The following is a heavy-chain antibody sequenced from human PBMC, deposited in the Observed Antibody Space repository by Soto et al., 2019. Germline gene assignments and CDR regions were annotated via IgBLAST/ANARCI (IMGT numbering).Heavy chain of an antibody. CDR2: LYCDDDK. CDR1: GFSFTTDGLG. D-gene: IGHD6-13*01. CDR3: AHIYWAASGTRYYFDY. V-gene: IGHV2-5*02. J-gene: IGHJ4*02. Sequence: QITLKESGPTLVKPTQTLTLTCTFSGFSFTTDGLGVGWIRQPPGKAMEWLALLYCDDDKRYSPSLKSRLTITKDGSLNPVVLTLPTMDPADTATYYCAHIYWAASGTRYYFDYWGQGTLVTVSS.